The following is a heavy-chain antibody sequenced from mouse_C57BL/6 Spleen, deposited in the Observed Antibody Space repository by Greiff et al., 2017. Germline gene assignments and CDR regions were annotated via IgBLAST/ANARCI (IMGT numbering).Heavy chain of an antibody. CDR2: IDPETGGT. J-gene: IGHJ3*01. Sequence: VQLQQSGAELVRPGASVTLSCKASGYTFTDYEMHWVKQTPVHGLEWIGAIDPETGGTAYNQKFKGKAILTADQSSSTAYMELRSLTSEDSAVYYCTLRLAYWGQGTLVTVSA. D-gene: IGHD1-2*01. V-gene: IGHV1-15*01. CDR3: TLRLAY. CDR1: GYTFTDYE.